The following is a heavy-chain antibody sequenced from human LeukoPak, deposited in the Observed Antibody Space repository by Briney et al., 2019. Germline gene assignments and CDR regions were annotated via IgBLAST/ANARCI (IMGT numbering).Heavy chain of an antibody. CDR1: GFTFSDYA. V-gene: IGHV3-23*01. D-gene: IGHD3-3*01. CDR3: AKEGTIFGVVAGYYFDY. Sequence: HAGGSLRLSCVASGFTFSDYAMSWVRQAPGKGLEWVSAISGSGGSTYYADSVKGRFTISRDNSKNTLYLQMNSLRVEDTAVYYCAKEGTIFGVVAGYYFDYWGQGTLVTVSS. CDR2: ISGSGGST. J-gene: IGHJ4*02.